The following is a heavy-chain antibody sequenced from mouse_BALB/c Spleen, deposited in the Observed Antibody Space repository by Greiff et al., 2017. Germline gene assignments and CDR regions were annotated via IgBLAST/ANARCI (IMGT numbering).Heavy chain of an antibody. CDR2: INSNGGST. D-gene: IGHD2-3*01. V-gene: IGHV5-6-3*01. CDR3: ARVYDSFAY. J-gene: IGHJ3*01. CDR1: GFTFSSYG. Sequence: EVQLQESGGGLVQPGGSLKLSCAASGFTFSSYGMSWVRQTPDKRLELVATINSNGGSTYYPDSVKGRFTISRDNAKNTLYLQMSSLKSEDTAMYYCARVYDSFAYWGQGTLVTVSA.